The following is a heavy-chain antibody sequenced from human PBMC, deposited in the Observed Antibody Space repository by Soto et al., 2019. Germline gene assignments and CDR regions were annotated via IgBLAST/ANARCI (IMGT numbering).Heavy chain of an antibody. V-gene: IGHV3-30*03. Sequence: GGSLRLSCAASGFTFSSYGMHWVRQAPGKGLEWVAVISYDGSNKYYADSVKGRFTISRDNSKNTLYLQMNSLRAEDTAVYYCARGAINYYYEDVWGKGTTVTVSS. J-gene: IGHJ6*03. CDR1: GFTFSSYG. CDR2: ISYDGSNK. CDR3: ARGAINYYYEDV.